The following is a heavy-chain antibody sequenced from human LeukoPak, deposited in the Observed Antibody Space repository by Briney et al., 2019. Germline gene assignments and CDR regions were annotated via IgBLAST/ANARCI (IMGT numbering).Heavy chain of an antibody. Sequence: ASVKVSCKASGYTVTGYYMHWVRQAPGQGLEWMGWINPNSGGTNYAQKFQGRVTMTRDTSISTAYMELSRLRSDDTAVYYCAGSIAVAGPKGWFDPWGQGTLVTVSS. CDR3: AGSIAVAGPKGWFDP. CDR1: GYTVTGYY. J-gene: IGHJ5*02. CDR2: INPNSGGT. V-gene: IGHV1-2*02. D-gene: IGHD6-19*01.